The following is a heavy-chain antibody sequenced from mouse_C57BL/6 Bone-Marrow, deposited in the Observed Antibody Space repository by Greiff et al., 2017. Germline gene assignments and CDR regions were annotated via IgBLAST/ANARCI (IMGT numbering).Heavy chain of an antibody. Sequence: QVQLQQPGAELVQPGASVKLSCKASGYTFTSYWMHWVKQRPGRGLEWIGRIDPNSGGTKYNEKFKSKATLTVDKPSSTAYKRLSSLTSEDSAVYYCARYYYGSSSWWYFDVWGTGTTVTVSS. CDR3: ARYYYGSSSWWYFDV. D-gene: IGHD1-1*01. J-gene: IGHJ1*03. V-gene: IGHV1-72*01. CDR1: GYTFTSYW. CDR2: IDPNSGGT.